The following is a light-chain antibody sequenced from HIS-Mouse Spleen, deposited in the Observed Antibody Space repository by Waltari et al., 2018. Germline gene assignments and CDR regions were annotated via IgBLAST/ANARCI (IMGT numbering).Light chain of an antibody. Sequence: SYELTQPPSVSVSPGQTARITCSGDALPKKYAYWYQQKSGQAPVLVIYEDSKRPSGSPEIFCGSNSGTMATLTISGAQVEDEADYYCYSTDSSGNHRVCGGGAKLTVL. V-gene: IGLV3-10*01. J-gene: IGLJ2*01. CDR3: YSTDSSGNHRV. CDR1: ALPKKY. CDR2: EDS.